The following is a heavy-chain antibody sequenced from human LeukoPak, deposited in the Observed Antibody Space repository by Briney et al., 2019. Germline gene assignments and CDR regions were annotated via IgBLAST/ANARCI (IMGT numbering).Heavy chain of an antibody. D-gene: IGHD5-24*01. CDR1: GGSISSGGYY. V-gene: IGHV4-30-2*01. CDR3: ARAGDGYPGDFDL. CDR2: IYHSGST. J-gene: IGHJ2*01. Sequence: SQTLSLTCTVSGGSISSGGYYWSWIRQPPGKGLEWSGYIYHSGSTYYNPSLKSRVTISVDRSKNQFSLKLSSVTAADTAVYYCARAGDGYPGDFDLWGRGTLVTVSS.